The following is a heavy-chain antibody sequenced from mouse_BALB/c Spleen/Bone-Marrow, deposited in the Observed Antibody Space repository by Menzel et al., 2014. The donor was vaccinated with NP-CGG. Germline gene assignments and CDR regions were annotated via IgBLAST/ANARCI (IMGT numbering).Heavy chain of an antibody. CDR3: ASYYCGSGRFAY. D-gene: IGHD1-1*01. J-gene: IGHJ3*01. Sequence: EVQLVESGAELVKPGASVKLSCTASGFNIKDTYMHWVKQRPEQGLEWIGRIDPANGNTKYDPKFQGKATITADTSSNTAYLQLSSLTSEDTAVYYCASYYCGSGRFAYWGQGTLVTVSA. V-gene: IGHV14-3*02. CDR1: GFNIKDTY. CDR2: IDPANGNT.